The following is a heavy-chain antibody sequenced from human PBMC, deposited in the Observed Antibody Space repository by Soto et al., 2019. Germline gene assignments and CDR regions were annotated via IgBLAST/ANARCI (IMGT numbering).Heavy chain of an antibody. J-gene: IGHJ6*02. D-gene: IGHD3-22*01. CDR1: GYSFTRYW. Sequence: PGESLKISCKGSGYSFTRYWISWVRQMPGKGLEWMGRIDPSDSYTNYSPSFQGHVTISADKSISTAYLQWSSLKAADTAMYYCASVWRGYSRYYYGMDVWGQGTTVTVSS. CDR3: ASVWRGYSRYYYGMDV. CDR2: IDPSDSYT. V-gene: IGHV5-10-1*01.